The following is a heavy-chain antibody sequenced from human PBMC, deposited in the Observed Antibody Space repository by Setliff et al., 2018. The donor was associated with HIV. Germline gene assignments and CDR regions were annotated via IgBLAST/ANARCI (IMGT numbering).Heavy chain of an antibody. CDR3: VRQSGSFWYVDP. CDR1: GGSFSGFY. CDR2: IFYSGIN. D-gene: IGHD1-26*01. J-gene: IGHJ5*02. V-gene: IGHV4-34*12. Sequence: SETLSLTCAVYGGSFSGFYWTFIRQSPGKGLEWIGSIFYSGINYYNPSLEGRITLSIDLSKNQFSLKLTSVTAADSALYFCVRQSGSFWYVDPWGQGTQVTVTS.